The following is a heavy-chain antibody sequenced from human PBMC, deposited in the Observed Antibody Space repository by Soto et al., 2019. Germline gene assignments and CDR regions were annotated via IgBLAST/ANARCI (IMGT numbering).Heavy chain of an antibody. V-gene: IGHV3-9*01. Sequence: EVQLVESGGGLVQPGRSLRLSCAASGFTFDGYGMHWVRQAPGKGLEWVSGISWNSGSIGYADSVKGRFTISRDNAKKSLYPQMNRLRDEDTALYHCAAGPGNRPGGVAFDLWGQGTMVTGSS. CDR1: GFTFDGYG. D-gene: IGHD3-10*01. CDR3: AAGPGNRPGGVAFDL. CDR2: ISWNSGSI. J-gene: IGHJ3*01.